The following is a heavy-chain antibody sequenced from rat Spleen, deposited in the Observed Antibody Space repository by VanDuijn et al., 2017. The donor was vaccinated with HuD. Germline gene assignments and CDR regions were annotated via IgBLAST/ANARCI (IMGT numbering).Heavy chain of an antibody. D-gene: IGHD1-11*01. V-gene: IGHV5S14*01. Sequence: EVQLVESGGGLVQPGRSLKLSCAASGFIFSIYGMAWVRQTPTRGLEWVASISTGGGNTYYRDSMKGRFTISRDDAENTHYLQMDSLRSEDTATYYCTRHRGGSLYFDFWGQGVMVTVSS. CDR2: ISTGGGNT. CDR3: TRHRGGSLYFDF. CDR1: GFIFSIYG. J-gene: IGHJ2*01.